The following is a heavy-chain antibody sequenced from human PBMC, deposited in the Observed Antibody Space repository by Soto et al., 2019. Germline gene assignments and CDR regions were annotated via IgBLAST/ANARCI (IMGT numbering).Heavy chain of an antibody. CDR2: IYYSGNT. J-gene: IGHJ6*02. CDR1: GGSTSSDNY. CDR3: MKAHESGDFLGMSV. Sequence: SETLSLTCTVSGGSTSSDNYWSWIRQPPGKGLEWIGHIYYSGNTDYNPSLKSRVTLSMETSKNQFSLTLSSVTAADTAVYFCMKAHESGDFLGMSVWGPGTTVTVSS. V-gene: IGHV4-38-2*02. D-gene: IGHD3-10*01.